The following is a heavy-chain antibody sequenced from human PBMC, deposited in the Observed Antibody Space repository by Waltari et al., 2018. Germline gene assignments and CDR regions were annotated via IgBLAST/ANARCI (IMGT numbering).Heavy chain of an antibody. CDR3: AKDAFGNTYLDF. Sequence: QVNLVESGGGVVQPGGSLRLSCTTSGFTFSNFGMHWVRQAPGKGLGWVALIWFDGSDKFYADSVLGRFTISRDNSARTLYLDMDSLRLDDTAMYYCAKDAFGNTYLDFWGQGTLVTVSS. V-gene: IGHV3-30*02. D-gene: IGHD2-2*02. CDR2: IWFDGSDK. J-gene: IGHJ4*02. CDR1: GFTFSNFG.